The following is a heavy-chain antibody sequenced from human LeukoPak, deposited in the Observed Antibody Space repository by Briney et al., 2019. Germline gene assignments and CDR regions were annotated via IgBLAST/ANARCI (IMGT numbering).Heavy chain of an antibody. Sequence: PGGSLRLSCAASGFTFSTYTMAWVRQAPGGGLEWVSGISGNGGRTYYADSVKGRFAISRDDSKSTLYLQMNSLRAEDTAVYYCAKDHGRNYWGQGTLVTVSS. CDR3: AKDHGRNY. V-gene: IGHV3-23*01. CDR2: ISGNGGRT. J-gene: IGHJ4*02. D-gene: IGHD1-14*01. CDR1: GFTFSTYT.